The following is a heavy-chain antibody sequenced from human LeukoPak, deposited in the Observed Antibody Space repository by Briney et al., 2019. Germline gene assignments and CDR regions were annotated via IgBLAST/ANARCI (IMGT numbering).Heavy chain of an antibody. D-gene: IGHD5-24*01. CDR2: IIYSGST. Sequence: SETLSLTCTVSGGSISSSSYYWGWIRQPPGKGLEWIGSIIYSGSTHYNPSLKSRVTMSVDTSKNQFSLKLRSVTAADTAVYFCASRPGGWLSYYFDYWGQGTLVTVSS. V-gene: IGHV4-39*07. CDR3: ASRPGGWLSYYFDY. CDR1: GGSISSSSYY. J-gene: IGHJ4*02.